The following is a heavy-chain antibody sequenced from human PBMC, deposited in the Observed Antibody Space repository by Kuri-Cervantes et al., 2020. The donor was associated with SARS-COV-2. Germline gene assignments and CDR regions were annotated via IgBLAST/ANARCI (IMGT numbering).Heavy chain of an antibody. V-gene: IGHV4-38-2*02. Sequence: SETLSLTCAVSGYSISSGYYWGWIRQPPGKGLEWIGSIYHSGSTYCNPSLKSRVTISVDTSKNQFSLKLSSVTAADTAVYYCAREYCSSTSCYGAFDIWGQGTMVTVSS. D-gene: IGHD2-2*01. CDR1: GYSISSGYY. CDR2: IYHSGST. J-gene: IGHJ3*02. CDR3: AREYCSSTSCYGAFDI.